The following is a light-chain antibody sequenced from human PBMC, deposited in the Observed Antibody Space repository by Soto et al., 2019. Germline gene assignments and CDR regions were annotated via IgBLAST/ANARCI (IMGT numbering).Light chain of an antibody. CDR3: QLYDNLPPFS. CDR1: QDISNY. Sequence: DIQMTQSPSSLSASVGDRVTITCQASQDISNYLNWYQQKPGKAPKRLFYDASNLETGVPSRFRGRGSGSDFTFTISSLQPQDIASYYCQLYDNLPPFSFGPGTKVDIK. J-gene: IGKJ3*01. CDR2: DAS. V-gene: IGKV1-33*01.